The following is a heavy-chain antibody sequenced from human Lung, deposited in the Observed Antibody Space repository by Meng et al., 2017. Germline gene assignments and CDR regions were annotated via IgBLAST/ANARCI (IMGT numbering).Heavy chain of an antibody. V-gene: IGHV4-30-4*01. Sequence: QESVPGLVNSSHSLYLICAVSVGFISSSNYYWIWISQPPGKGLEWSVYIYNSGSTYNYPSLKCRITISVDTSKNQFSLKLISVTAADTAVYYCARGQKGYFDLWGRGTLVTVSS. J-gene: IGHJ2*01. CDR3: ARGQKGYFDL. CDR2: IYNSGST. CDR1: VGFISSSNYY.